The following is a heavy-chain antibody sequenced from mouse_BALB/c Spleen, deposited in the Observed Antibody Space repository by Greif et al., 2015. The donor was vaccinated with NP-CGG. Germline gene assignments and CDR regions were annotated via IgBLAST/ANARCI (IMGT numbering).Heavy chain of an antibody. J-gene: IGHJ4*01. CDR3: ARGILRGYAMDY. Sequence: EVMLVESGGGLVQPGGSLKLSCAASGFTFSSYTMSWVRQTPEKRLEWVAYISNGGGSTYYPDTVKGRFTISRDNAKNTLYLQMSSLKSEDTAMYYCARGILRGYAMDYWGQGTSVTVSS. V-gene: IGHV5-12-2*01. D-gene: IGHD2-4*01. CDR1: GFTFSSYT. CDR2: ISNGGGST.